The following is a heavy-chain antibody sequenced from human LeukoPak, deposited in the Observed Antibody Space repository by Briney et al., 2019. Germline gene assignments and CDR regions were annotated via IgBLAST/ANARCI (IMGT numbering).Heavy chain of an antibody. CDR2: VKSKTDGGTT. Sequence: PGRSLRLSCAASGFTFTNAWMTWVRQAPGKGLEWVGRVKSKTDGGTTDYAAPVKGRFTISRDDSKNTLYLQMNSLTTEDTAVYYCATDTKDMLTTIGALDFWGQGTLVTVSS. J-gene: IGHJ4*02. V-gene: IGHV3-15*01. CDR3: ATDTKDMLTTIGALDF. D-gene: IGHD5-12*01. CDR1: GFTFTNAW.